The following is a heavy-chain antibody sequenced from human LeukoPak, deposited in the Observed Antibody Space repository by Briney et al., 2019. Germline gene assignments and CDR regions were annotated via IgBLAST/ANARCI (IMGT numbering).Heavy chain of an antibody. Sequence: GGSLRLSCSASGFNFRSYSMNWVRQAPGKGREWVASIIRSSSYIYYPDSVKGRFTISRDNANTSLYVTMNSLSAQDTAVYSSASATYYDFWSGYYSGGLDYWGQGPLVPVSS. J-gene: IGHJ4*02. CDR2: IIRSSSYI. CDR1: GFNFRSYS. D-gene: IGHD3-3*01. CDR3: ASATYYDFWSGYYSGGLDY. V-gene: IGHV3-21*01.